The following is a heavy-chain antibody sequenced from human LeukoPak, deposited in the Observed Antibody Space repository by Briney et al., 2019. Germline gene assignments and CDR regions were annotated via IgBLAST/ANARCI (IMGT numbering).Heavy chain of an antibody. CDR3: ARDYKYAFDN. D-gene: IGHD5-24*01. J-gene: IGHJ4*02. Sequence: GGSLRLSCAASGFTFSDYSMNWVRQALGKGLEWISYIGIDSGNTNYADSVKGRFTISGDKAKNSLYLQMNSLRVEDTAVYYCARDYKYAFDNWGQGTLVTVSS. CDR2: IGIDSGNT. V-gene: IGHV3-48*01. CDR1: GFTFSDYS.